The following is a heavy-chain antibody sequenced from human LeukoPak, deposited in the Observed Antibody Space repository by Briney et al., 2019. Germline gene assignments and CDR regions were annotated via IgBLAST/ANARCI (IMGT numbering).Heavy chain of an antibody. Sequence: GGSLRLSCAASGFTFSSYSMNWVRQAPGKGLEWVSSISSSSSYIYYADSVKGRFTISRDNAKNSLYLQMNSLRAEDTAVYYCARERQLGWFDPWGQGTLVTVSS. CDR3: ARERQLGWFDP. D-gene: IGHD6-6*01. CDR2: ISSSSSYI. V-gene: IGHV3-21*01. CDR1: GFTFSSYS. J-gene: IGHJ5*02.